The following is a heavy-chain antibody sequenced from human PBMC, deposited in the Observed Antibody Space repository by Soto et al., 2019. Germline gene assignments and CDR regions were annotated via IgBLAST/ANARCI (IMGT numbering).Heavy chain of an antibody. Sequence: SVKVSCKASGFTFTSSAVQWVRQARGQRLEWIGWIVVGSGNTNYAQKFQERVTITRDMSTSTAYMELSSLRSEDTAVYYCAADRFGELSFDYWGQGTLVTVSS. J-gene: IGHJ4*02. V-gene: IGHV1-58*01. D-gene: IGHD3-10*01. CDR1: GFTFTSSA. CDR3: AADRFGELSFDY. CDR2: IVVGSGNT.